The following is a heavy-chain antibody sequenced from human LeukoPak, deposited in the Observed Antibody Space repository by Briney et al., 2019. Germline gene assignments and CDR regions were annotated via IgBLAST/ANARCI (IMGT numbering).Heavy chain of an antibody. Sequence: GGSLRLSCAASGFTFDDYAMHWVRQAPGKGLEWVSGISWNSGSIGYADSVKGRFTISRDNAENSLYLQMNSLRAEDTALYYCAKDKELGMGYFDYWGQGTLVTVSS. CDR2: ISWNSGSI. CDR1: GFTFDDYA. J-gene: IGHJ4*02. V-gene: IGHV3-9*01. D-gene: IGHD1-26*01. CDR3: AKDKELGMGYFDY.